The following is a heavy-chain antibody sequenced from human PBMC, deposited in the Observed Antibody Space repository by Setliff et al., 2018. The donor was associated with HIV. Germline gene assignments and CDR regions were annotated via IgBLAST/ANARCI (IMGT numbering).Heavy chain of an antibody. J-gene: IGHJ4*02. D-gene: IGHD2-21*01. CDR2: IRADGINK. CDR3: AKGCGGAGFCYYADY. CDR1: RFMFSSHG. Sequence: GSLRLSCVASRFMFSSHGMHWVRQAPGKGLECLAFIRADGINKYHADSVKGRFTISRDNSKNTLYLHMNNLRGDDTAVYYCAKGCGGAGFCYYADYWGQGTVVTVSS. V-gene: IGHV3-30*02.